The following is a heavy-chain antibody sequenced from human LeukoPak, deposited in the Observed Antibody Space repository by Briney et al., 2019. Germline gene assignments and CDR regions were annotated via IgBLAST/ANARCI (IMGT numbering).Heavy chain of an antibody. CDR1: GGSISSYY. CDR3: ARDRNVLLWFGEPSSYWFDP. Sequence: PSETLSLTCTVSGGSISSYYWSWIRQPAGKGLEWIGRIYTSGSTNYNPSLKSRVTMSVDTSKNQFSLKLSSVTAADTAVYYCARDRNVLLWFGEPSSYWFDPWGQGTLVTVSS. D-gene: IGHD3-10*01. CDR2: IYTSGST. V-gene: IGHV4-4*07. J-gene: IGHJ5*02.